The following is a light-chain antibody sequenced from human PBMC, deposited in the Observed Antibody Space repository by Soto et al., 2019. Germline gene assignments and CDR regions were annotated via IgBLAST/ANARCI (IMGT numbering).Light chain of an antibody. CDR2: DVS. V-gene: IGLV2-14*03. J-gene: IGLJ1*01. CDR1: SSDVGGYNY. CDR3: CSYTSSSTPWV. Sequence: QSVLTQPASVSGSPGQSITISCTGTSSDVGGYNYVSWYQQPPGKAPKLMIYDVSDRPSGVSNRFSASKSGNTASLTISGLQAEDEAEYYCCSYTSSSTPWVFGTGTKVTVL.